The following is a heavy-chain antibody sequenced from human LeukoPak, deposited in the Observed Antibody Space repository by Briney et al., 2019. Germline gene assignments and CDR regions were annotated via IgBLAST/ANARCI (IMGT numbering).Heavy chain of an antibody. CDR2: ISGSGGST. CDR1: GLTFSSYA. CDR3: AKYCSSTSCFPAFRDY. J-gene: IGHJ4*02. D-gene: IGHD2-2*01. V-gene: IGHV3-23*01. Sequence: PGGSLRLSCAASGLTFSSYAMSWVRQAPGKGLEWVSAISGSGGSTYYADSVKGRCTISRDNSKNTLYLQMNSLRAEDTAVYYCAKYCSSTSCFPAFRDYWGQGTLVTVSS.